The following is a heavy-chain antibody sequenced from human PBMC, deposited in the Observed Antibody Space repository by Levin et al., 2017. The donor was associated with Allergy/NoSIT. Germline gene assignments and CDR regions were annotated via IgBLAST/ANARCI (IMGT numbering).Heavy chain of an antibody. D-gene: IGHD4-17*01. CDR3: ARGIRPPPSGVRLRGAGRYFDL. J-gene: IGHJ2*01. CDR1: GGSFSGYY. Sequence: SQTLSLTCAVYGGSFSGYYWSWIRQPPGKGLEWIGEINHSGSTNYNPSLKSRVTISVDTSKNQFSLKLSSVTAADTAVYYCARGIRPPPSGVRLRGAGRYFDLWGRGTLVTVSS. CDR2: INHSGST. V-gene: IGHV4-34*01.